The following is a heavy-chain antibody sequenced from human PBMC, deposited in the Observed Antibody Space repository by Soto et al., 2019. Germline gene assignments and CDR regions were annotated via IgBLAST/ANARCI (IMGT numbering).Heavy chain of an antibody. CDR3: GYIRGPRILDY. V-gene: IGHV2-5*02. CDR2: IYWDDDK. J-gene: IGHJ4*02. Sequence: QITLKESGPTLVKPTQTLTLTCTFSGFSLSTSGVGVGWIRQPPGKALEWLAFIYWDDDKRYSPSLKTRLTITKDTAKNQVFLTTTNMDPVDTATYDRGYIRGPRILDYWGQGTLVTVSS. CDR1: GFSLSTSGVG.